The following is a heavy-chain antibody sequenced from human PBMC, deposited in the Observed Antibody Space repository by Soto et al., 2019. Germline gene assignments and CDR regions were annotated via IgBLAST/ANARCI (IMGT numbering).Heavy chain of an antibody. CDR3: ARGIAAAGPKLDY. J-gene: IGHJ4*02. Sequence: EVQLVESGGGLVQPGGSLRLSCAASGFTFSSYSMNWVRQAPGKGLEWVSYISSATTTIYYADSVKGRFTISRDNAKYSLYLQMNSLRADDTAVYYCARGIAAAGPKLDYWGQGTLVTVSS. CDR2: ISSATTTI. D-gene: IGHD6-13*01. V-gene: IGHV3-48*01. CDR1: GFTFSSYS.